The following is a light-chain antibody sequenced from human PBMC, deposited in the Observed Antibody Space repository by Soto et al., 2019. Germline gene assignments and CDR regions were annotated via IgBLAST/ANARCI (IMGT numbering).Light chain of an antibody. CDR2: GAS. Sequence: EIVMTQSPATLSVSPGDRVTLSCRASQSVSSNLAWYQHKPGQAPKVLIYGASTRATGIPVRFSGSGSGTEFTPTISSLQSEDFAVYYCQQYNNWPPKHTFGQGTKVDIK. J-gene: IGKJ2*01. V-gene: IGKV3-15*01. CDR1: QSVSSN. CDR3: QQYNNWPPKHT.